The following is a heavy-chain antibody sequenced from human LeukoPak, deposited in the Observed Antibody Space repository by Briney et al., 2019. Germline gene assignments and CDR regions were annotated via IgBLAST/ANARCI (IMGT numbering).Heavy chain of an antibody. CDR3: AKGGVDIVVVPAASIYYGMDV. D-gene: IGHD2-2*01. Sequence: PGGSLRLSCAASGFTFSSYAMRWARQAPGKGREWVSAISVSVGNTYYADSVKGRFTISRDNSKNTLYLQMNSLRAEDTAVYYCAKGGVDIVVVPAASIYYGMDVWGQGTTVTVSS. V-gene: IGHV3-23*01. J-gene: IGHJ6*02. CDR2: ISVSVGNT. CDR1: GFTFSSYA.